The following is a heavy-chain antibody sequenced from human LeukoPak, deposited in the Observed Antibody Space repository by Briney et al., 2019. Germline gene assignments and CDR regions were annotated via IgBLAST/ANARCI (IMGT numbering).Heavy chain of an antibody. CDR2: ISSSSSYI. V-gene: IGHV3-21*01. CDR1: GFTFSSYS. Sequence: PGGSLRLSCAASGFTFSSYSMNWVRQAPGKGLEWVSSISSSSSYIYYADSVKGRFTISRDNAKNSLYLQMNSLRAEDTAVYYCAKEDGLLGSGSYSNVHDYWGQGTLVTVSS. CDR3: AKEDGLLGSGSYSNVHDY. J-gene: IGHJ4*02. D-gene: IGHD3-10*01.